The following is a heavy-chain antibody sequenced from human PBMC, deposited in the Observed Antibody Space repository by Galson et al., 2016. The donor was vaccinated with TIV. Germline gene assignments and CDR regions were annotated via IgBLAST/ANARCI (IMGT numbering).Heavy chain of an antibody. CDR3: VRDRLGWH. CDR1: GISVNNDW. V-gene: IGHV3-74*01. CDR2: IDTDGTTT. D-gene: IGHD3-16*01. Sequence: SLRLSCPASGISVNNDWMHWVRQSPEKGLVWVARIDTDGTTTYYADSVKGRFSISRDNAKNTVYLQMNNLIADDTAVYYCVRDRLGWHWGQGTLVTVSS. J-gene: IGHJ1*01.